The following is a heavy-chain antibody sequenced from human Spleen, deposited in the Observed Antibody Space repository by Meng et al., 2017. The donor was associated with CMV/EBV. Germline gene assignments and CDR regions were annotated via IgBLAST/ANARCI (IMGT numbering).Heavy chain of an antibody. D-gene: IGHD6-6*01. CDR3: ARGWYSSSSGHDAFEI. V-gene: IGHV3-23*01. Sequence: GESLKISCAASGFTSSNYAINWVRQAPGKGLEWISAISGTGATTYYADSVKGRFTISRDNSKNSVQLQMNSLRAEDTAMYYCARGWYSSSSGHDAFEIWGQGTMVTVSS. CDR2: ISGTGATT. CDR1: GFTSSNYA. J-gene: IGHJ3*02.